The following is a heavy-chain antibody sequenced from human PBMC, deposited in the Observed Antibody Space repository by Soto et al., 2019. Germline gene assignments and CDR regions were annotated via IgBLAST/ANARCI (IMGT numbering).Heavy chain of an antibody. CDR1: GGSISSGDYY. CDR3: AREVPAAIASYYYYGMDV. Sequence: KPSETLSLTCTVSGGSISSGDYYWSWIRQPPGKGLEWIGYIYYSGSTYYNPSLKSRVTISVDTSKNQFSLKLSSVTAADTAVYYCAREVPAAIASYYYYGMDVWGQGTTVTVSS. D-gene: IGHD2-2*02. CDR2: IYYSGST. V-gene: IGHV4-30-4*01. J-gene: IGHJ6*02.